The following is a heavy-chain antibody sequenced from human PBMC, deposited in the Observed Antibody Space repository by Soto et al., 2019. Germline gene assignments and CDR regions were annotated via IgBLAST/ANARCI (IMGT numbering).Heavy chain of an antibody. CDR3: AKGPYSSGWLVDY. V-gene: IGHV3-9*01. D-gene: IGHD6-19*01. CDR1: GFTFDDYA. J-gene: IGHJ4*02. Sequence: EVQLVESGGGLVQPGRSLRLSCAASGFTFDDYAMHWVRQAPGKGLEWVSGISWNSGSIGYADSVKGRFTISRDNAKNSLYLKMNSLRAEDTALYYCAKGPYSSGWLVDYWGQGTLVTVSS. CDR2: ISWNSGSI.